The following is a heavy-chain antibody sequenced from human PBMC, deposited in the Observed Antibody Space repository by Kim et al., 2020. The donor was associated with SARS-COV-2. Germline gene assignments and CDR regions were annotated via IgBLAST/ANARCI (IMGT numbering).Heavy chain of an antibody. CDR3: ARGGATFGY. J-gene: IGHJ4*02. D-gene: IGHD3-16*01. Sequence: SEKYYVDSIEGRFTISEDNCMYSLYLQLNSLESQGTAVYYCARGGATFGYWGQGTLVTVSS. CDR2: SEK. V-gene: IGHV3-7*01.